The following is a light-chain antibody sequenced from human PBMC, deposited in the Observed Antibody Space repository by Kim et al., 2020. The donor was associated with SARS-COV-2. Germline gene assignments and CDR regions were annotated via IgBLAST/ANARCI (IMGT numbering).Light chain of an antibody. CDR2: EDT. Sequence: NFTLTQPHSVSESPGNTVTISCTRTSGNIADNYVQWYQQRPGSAPTIVIYEDTERPSGVLDRFSGSIDTSSSSASLTISGLKTEDEADYYCQSYDISNVIFGGGTQLTVL. CDR1: SGNIADNY. V-gene: IGLV6-57*04. CDR3: QSYDISNVI. J-gene: IGLJ2*01.